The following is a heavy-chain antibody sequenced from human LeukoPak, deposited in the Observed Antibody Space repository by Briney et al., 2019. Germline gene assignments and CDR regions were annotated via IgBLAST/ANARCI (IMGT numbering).Heavy chain of an antibody. CDR3: VQASPDYYWYFDL. CDR1: GFTFSSYT. J-gene: IGHJ2*01. CDR2: ISDTGVGT. V-gene: IGHV3-23*01. D-gene: IGHD5-12*01. Sequence: PGGSLRLSCAASGFTFSSYTMTWVRQAPGKGLQWVSTISDTGVGTYYADSVKGRFTISRDNSKNTLFLQMNSLRAEDTAIYYCVQASPDYYWYFDLWGRGTLVTVSS.